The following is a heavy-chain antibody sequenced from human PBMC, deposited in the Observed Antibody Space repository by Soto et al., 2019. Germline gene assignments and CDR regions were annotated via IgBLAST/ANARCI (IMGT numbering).Heavy chain of an antibody. D-gene: IGHD3-22*01. Sequence: QVQLQESGPGLVKPSQTLSPTCTVSGGSISSGGYYWSWIRQHPGKGLEWIGYIYYSGSTYYNPSLKSRVTISVDTSKNQFSLKLSSVTAADTAVYYCARSSNYDSSGPLYYYYGMDVWGQGTTVTVSS. J-gene: IGHJ6*02. V-gene: IGHV4-31*03. CDR1: GGSISSGGYY. CDR3: ARSSNYDSSGPLYYYYGMDV. CDR2: IYYSGST.